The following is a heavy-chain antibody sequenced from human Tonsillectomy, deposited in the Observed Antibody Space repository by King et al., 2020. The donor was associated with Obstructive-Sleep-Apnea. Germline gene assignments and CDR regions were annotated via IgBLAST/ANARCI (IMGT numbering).Heavy chain of an antibody. J-gene: IGHJ4*02. CDR3: ARVLATARDY. CDR1: GYSISSGSY. Sequence: QLQESGPGLVKPSETLSLTCTVSGYSISSGSYWGWIRQPPGKGLEWIGSIYHSGSTYYNPSLKSRVTISVDTSKNQFSLKLSSVTAADTAVYYCARVLATARDYWGQGTLVTVSS. CDR2: IYHSGST. V-gene: IGHV4-38-2*02. D-gene: IGHD1-26*01.